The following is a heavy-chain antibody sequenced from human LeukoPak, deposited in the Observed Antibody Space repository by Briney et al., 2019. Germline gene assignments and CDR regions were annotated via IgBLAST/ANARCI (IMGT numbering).Heavy chain of an antibody. CDR2: IYHGGST. V-gene: IGHV4-59*01. Sequence: SETLSLTCTVSGVSISSYYWSWIRQPPGKGLEWIGNIYHGGSTNYNASLKSRVTISVDTSKNQFSLKLSSVTAADTAVYYCARDVYYYDSSGSRAFDIWGQGTMVTVSS. J-gene: IGHJ3*02. D-gene: IGHD3-22*01. CDR1: GVSISSYY. CDR3: ARDVYYYDSSGSRAFDI.